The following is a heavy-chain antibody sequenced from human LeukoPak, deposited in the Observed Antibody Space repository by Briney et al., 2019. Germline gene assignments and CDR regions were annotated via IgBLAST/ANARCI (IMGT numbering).Heavy chain of an antibody. CDR1: GFTFSSYS. V-gene: IGHV3-21*01. Sequence: GGSLRLSCAASGFTFSSYSMNWVRQAPGKGLEWVSSISSSSSYIYYADSVKGRFTISRDNAKNSLYLQMNSLRAEDTAVYYCARGAPARDFWSGYYTVVDYWGQGTLSPSPQ. CDR3: ARGAPARDFWSGYYTVVDY. CDR2: ISSSSSYI. D-gene: IGHD3-3*01. J-gene: IGHJ4*02.